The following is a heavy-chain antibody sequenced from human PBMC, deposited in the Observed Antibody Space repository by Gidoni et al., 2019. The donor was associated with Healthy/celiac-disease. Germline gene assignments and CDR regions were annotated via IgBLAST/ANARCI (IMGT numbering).Heavy chain of an antibody. CDR1: GFHFSRYA. V-gene: IGHV3-30-3*01. J-gene: IGHJ6*02. CDR3: AREEQYYYGSGSYLYGMDV. D-gene: IGHD3-10*01. CDR2: ISYDGSNK. Sequence: QVQLVESGGGVVQPGRSLRLSCAASGFHFSRYAMHWVRQAPGKGLEWVAVISYDGSNKYYADSVKGRFTISRDNSKNTLYLQMNSLRAEDTAVYYCAREEQYYYGSGSYLYGMDVWGQGTTVTVSS.